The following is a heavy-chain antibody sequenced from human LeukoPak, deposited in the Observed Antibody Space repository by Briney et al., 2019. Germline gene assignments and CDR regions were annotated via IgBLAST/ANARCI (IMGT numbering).Heavy chain of an antibody. CDR3: AKGKVVPATIYDY. CDR1: GFTFSSYA. Sequence: GGSLRLSCAASGFTFSSYAMSWVRQAPGKGLEWVSGFSGGDGSTSYADSVKGRFTISRDNSKNTQYLQMNSLRAEDTAVYYCAKGKVVPATIYDYWGQGTLVTVSS. CDR2: FSGGDGST. J-gene: IGHJ4*02. V-gene: IGHV3-23*01. D-gene: IGHD2-2*02.